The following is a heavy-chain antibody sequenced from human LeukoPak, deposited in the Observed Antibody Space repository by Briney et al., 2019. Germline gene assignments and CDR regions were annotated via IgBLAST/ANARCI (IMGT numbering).Heavy chain of an antibody. V-gene: IGHV3-23*01. J-gene: IGHJ4*02. D-gene: IGHD2-2*02. CDR1: GFTFSSYA. CDR3: ATRNTSPRFGY. Sequence: PGGSLRLSCAASGFTFSSYAMSWVRQAPGKGLEWVSAITESASGTFYADSVKGRFTISRDNSKNTLYLQMNSLRAEDTAVYYCATRNTSPRFGYWGQGTLVTVSS. CDR2: ITESASGT.